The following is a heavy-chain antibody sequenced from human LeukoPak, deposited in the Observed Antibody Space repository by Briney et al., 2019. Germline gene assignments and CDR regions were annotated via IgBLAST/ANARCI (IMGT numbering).Heavy chain of an antibody. CDR2: INTNTGNP. J-gene: IGHJ6*02. CDR3: ATPGVVRGVTTKTMDV. D-gene: IGHD3-10*01. V-gene: IGHV7-4-1*02. CDR1: GYTFTSYA. Sequence: ASVKVSCKASGYTFTSYAMNWVRQAPGQGLEWMGWINTNTGNPTYAQGFTGRFVFSLDTSVSTAYLQISSLKAEDTAVYYCATPGVVRGVTTKTMDVWGQGTTVTVSS.